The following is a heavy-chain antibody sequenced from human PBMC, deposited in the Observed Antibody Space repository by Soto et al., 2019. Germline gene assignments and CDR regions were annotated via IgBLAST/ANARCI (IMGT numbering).Heavy chain of an antibody. CDR3: VKDAPQPFSD. CDR1: GFDFSNYA. J-gene: IGHJ4*02. Sequence: GGSLRLSCAASGFDFSNYAMSWVRQAPGKGLEWVSAISGTAHATYYAASVKGRFTISRDNSKNTLYLQMNSLRVEDTAVYFCVKDAPQPFSDSGQGTLVTVSS. CDR2: ISGTAHAT. V-gene: IGHV3-23*01. D-gene: IGHD3-3*02.